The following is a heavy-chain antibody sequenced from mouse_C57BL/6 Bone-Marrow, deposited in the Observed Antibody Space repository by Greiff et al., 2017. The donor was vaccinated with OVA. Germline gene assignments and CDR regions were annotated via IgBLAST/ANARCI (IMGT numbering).Heavy chain of an antibody. J-gene: IGHJ3*01. Sequence: EVNLVESGPVLVQPGASVKMSCKASGFTFTDYYMNWVKQSHGKSLEWIGVISTYNGGLCYNQKFKGQATLTVDKSSSTAYMELNSLTSEDSAVYYCASATGAYWGQGTLGTVSA. V-gene: IGHV1-19*01. CDR3: ASATGAY. CDR1: GFTFTDYY. D-gene: IGHD1-1*01. CDR2: ISTYNGGL.